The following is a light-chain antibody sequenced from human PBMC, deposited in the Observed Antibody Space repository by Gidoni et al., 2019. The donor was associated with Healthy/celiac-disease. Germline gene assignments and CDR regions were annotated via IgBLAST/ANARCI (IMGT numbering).Light chain of an antibody. CDR2: SKN. V-gene: IGLV1-44*01. CDR1: SSNIGSNT. J-gene: IGLJ1*01. CDR3: AAWDDSLNGPV. Sequence: QSVLTQPPSASGSPGQRVTISCSGSSSNIGSNTVDWYQHLPGTAPKLLIYSKNQRPSGVPDRFSGSKSGTSASLAISGLQSEDEADYYCAAWDDSLNGPVFGTGTKVTVL.